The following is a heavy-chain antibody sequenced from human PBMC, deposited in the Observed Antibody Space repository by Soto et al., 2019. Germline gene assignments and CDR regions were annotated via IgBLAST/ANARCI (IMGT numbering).Heavy chain of an antibody. Sequence: VQVVASGGGLVQPGRSLRLSCAVSGFRFEQYVMHWVRQGPGKGLVCVSTVSPTGDTVAYADSVEGRFTVSRDNAKNSLYLEMNRLKGADTAFYYCLKDAPNGSIDAWGQGTLVTVSS. CDR1: GFRFEQYV. V-gene: IGHV3-9*01. CDR2: VSPTGDTV. D-gene: IGHD3-10*01. J-gene: IGHJ5*02. CDR3: LKDAPNGSIDA.